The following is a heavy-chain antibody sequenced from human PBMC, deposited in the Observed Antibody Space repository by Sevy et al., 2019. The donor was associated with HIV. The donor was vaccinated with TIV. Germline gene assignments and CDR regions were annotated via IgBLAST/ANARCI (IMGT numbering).Heavy chain of an antibody. D-gene: IGHD2-21*02. J-gene: IGHJ3*01. CDR3: SIEGSEVTGVQLDAFDF. V-gene: IGHV3-49*03. Sequence: GGSLRLPCTASGFTFGDYAMSWFRQAPGKGLEWVGFIRSKNYGGITEYAASMKGRFTISRYDFKSFAYLQMNSLKTEDSVVYYCSIEGSEVTGVQLDAFDFLGQGTIVTVSS. CDR1: GFTFGDYA. CDR2: IRSKNYGGIT.